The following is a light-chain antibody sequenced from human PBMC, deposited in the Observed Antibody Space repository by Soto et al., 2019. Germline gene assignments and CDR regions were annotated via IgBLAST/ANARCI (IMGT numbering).Light chain of an antibody. CDR2: EVT. J-gene: IGLJ1*01. Sequence: RSPGWAGPIIKKRNSSDVGGYDYVSWYQQQSGKAPKLIIYEVTNRPSGVPDRFSGSKSGNTASLTVSGLQAEDEADYYCSSYAGISNVIFGAGTKVTVL. CDR1: SSDVGGYDY. V-gene: IGLV2-8*02. CDR3: SSYAGISNVI.